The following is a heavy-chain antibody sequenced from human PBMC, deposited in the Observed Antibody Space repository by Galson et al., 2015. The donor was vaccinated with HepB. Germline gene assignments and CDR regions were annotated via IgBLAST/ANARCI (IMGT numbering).Heavy chain of an antibody. J-gene: IGHJ3*02. CDR2: VTNNAGEI. Sequence: SLRLSCAASGFAFSADTMHWVRQAPGKGLEWVSSVTNNAGEIYYAGSVRGRFTISRDNAKNSLYLQMNSLRAEDTAVYFCARDKSGQDNAFDIWGQGTMVTVSS. D-gene: IGHD1-26*01. CDR3: ARDKSGQDNAFDI. CDR1: GFAFSADT. V-gene: IGHV3-21*01.